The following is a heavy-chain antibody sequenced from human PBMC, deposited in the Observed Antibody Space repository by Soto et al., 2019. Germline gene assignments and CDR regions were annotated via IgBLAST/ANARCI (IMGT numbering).Heavy chain of an antibody. CDR1: GGTFSSYA. J-gene: IGHJ6*02. V-gene: IGHV1-69*01. D-gene: IGHD3-3*01. Sequence: QVQLVQSGAEVKKPGSSVKVSCKASGGTFSSYAISWVRQAPGQGLEWMGGIIPIFGTANYAQKFQGRVTITADESTSTACMELSSLRSEDTAVYYCARAARAIFGVVILRPMDVWGQGTTVTVSS. CDR3: ARAARAIFGVVILRPMDV. CDR2: IIPIFGTA.